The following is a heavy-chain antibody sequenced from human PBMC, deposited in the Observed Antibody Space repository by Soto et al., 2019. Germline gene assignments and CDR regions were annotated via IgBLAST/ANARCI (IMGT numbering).Heavy chain of an antibody. CDR1: GSTFTGYY. D-gene: IGHD5-12*01. V-gene: IGHV1-2*02. Sequence: QVQLVQSGAELKKPGASVKVSCKASGSTFTGYYIHWVRQAPGQGLEWMGWINPNSGDTNSAQKFQGRVTMTRDTSISTAYMELSRLRSDGTAVYYCARSGCSGYDFVDYWGQGTLVTVSS. CDR2: INPNSGDT. CDR3: ARSGCSGYDFVDY. J-gene: IGHJ4*02.